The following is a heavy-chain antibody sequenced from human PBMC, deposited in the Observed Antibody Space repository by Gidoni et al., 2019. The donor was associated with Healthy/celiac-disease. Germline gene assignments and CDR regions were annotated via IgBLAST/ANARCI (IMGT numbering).Heavy chain of an antibody. CDR3: ARDAIVVPAAPPDY. D-gene: IGHD2-2*01. Sequence: QVQLVHSGSEVKKPGASVKFSCKASGYTFPSYGISWVRQAPGQGLEWMGWISAYNGNTNYAQKLQGRVTMTTDTSTSTAYMELRSLRSDDTAVYYCARDAIVVPAAPPDYWGQGTLVTVSS. J-gene: IGHJ4*02. CDR2: ISAYNGNT. CDR1: GYTFPSYG. V-gene: IGHV1-18*01.